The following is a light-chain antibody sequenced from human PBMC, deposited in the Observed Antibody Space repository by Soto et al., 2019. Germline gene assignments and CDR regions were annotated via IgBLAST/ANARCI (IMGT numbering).Light chain of an antibody. V-gene: IGLV2-8*01. CDR3: SSYTGSDNLV. J-gene: IGLJ2*01. Sequence: QCALTQPPSASGSPGQSVTISCTGTSSDVGAYNYVSWYQQHPGKAPKLMIYDVTTRPSGVPDRFSGSKSGNTASLTVSGLQAEDEADYFCSSYTGSDNLVFGGGTKVTVL. CDR1: SSDVGAYNY. CDR2: DVT.